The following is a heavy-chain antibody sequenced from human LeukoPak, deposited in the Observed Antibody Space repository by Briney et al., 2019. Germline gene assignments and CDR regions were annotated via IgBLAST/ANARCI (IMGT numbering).Heavy chain of an antibody. D-gene: IGHD3-22*01. Sequence: ASVKVSCKASGYTFTDRYIYWVRQAPGQGFEWMGWINPNSDATNSAQKSQDRVTMTGDTSISTAYMELNSLRSDDTAVYYCARAGYYFDSSIYYRAFFDYWGQGTLVTVSS. J-gene: IGHJ4*02. CDR2: INPNSDAT. CDR3: ARAGYYFDSSIYYRAFFDY. V-gene: IGHV1-2*02. CDR1: GYTFTDRY.